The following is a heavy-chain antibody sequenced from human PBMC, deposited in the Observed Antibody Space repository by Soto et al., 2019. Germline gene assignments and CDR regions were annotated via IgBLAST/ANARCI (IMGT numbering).Heavy chain of an antibody. V-gene: IGHV1-69*01. CDR3: ASPPYYDFWSGYSPHDAFDI. Sequence: QVQLVQSGAEVKKPGSSVKVSCKASGGTFSSYAISWVRQAPGQGLEWMGGIIPIFGTANYAQKFQGRVTITADESTSTAYMELSSLRSEDTAVYYYASPPYYDFWSGYSPHDAFDIWGQGTMVTVSS. J-gene: IGHJ3*02. CDR1: GGTFSSYA. D-gene: IGHD3-3*01. CDR2: IIPIFGTA.